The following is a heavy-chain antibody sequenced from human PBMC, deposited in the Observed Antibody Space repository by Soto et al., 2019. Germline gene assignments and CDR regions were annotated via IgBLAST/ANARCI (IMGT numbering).Heavy chain of an antibody. CDR1: GGSFSGYY. Sequence: SETLSLTCAVYGGSFSGYYWSWIRQPPGKGLEWIGEINHSGSTNYNPSLKSRVTISVDTSKNQFSLKLCSVTAADTAVYYCARGRVLLWFGELSGTYYFDYWGQGTLVTVSS. CDR3: ARGRVLLWFGELSGTYYFDY. V-gene: IGHV4-34*01. CDR2: INHSGST. J-gene: IGHJ4*02. D-gene: IGHD3-10*01.